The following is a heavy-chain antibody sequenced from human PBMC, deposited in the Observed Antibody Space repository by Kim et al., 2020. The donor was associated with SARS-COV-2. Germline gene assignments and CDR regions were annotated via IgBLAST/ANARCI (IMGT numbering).Heavy chain of an antibody. J-gene: IGHJ6*02. D-gene: IGHD1-26*01. V-gene: IGHV4-34*06. Sequence: NPSLKSRVTISVDESKNQFSLKLGSVTAADTAVYYCLGATRSGSPPGMDVWGQGTTVTVSS. CDR3: LGATRSGSPPGMDV.